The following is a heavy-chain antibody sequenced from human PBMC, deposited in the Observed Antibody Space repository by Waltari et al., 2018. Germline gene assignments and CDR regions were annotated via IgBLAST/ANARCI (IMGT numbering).Heavy chain of an antibody. CDR3: AREVAVASIDY. Sequence: EVQLVESGGGLVQPGGSLRLSCAASGFTFSSYSMTWVRQAPGKGLEWVSYISSSSSTIYYADSVKGRFTISRDNAKNSLYLQMNSLRAEDTAVYYCAREVAVASIDYWGQGTLVTVSS. J-gene: IGHJ4*02. CDR2: ISSSSSTI. CDR1: GFTFSSYS. D-gene: IGHD6-19*01. V-gene: IGHV3-48*01.